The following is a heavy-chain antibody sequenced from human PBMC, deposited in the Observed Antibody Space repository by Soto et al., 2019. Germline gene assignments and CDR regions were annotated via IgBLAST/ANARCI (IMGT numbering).Heavy chain of an antibody. CDR3: AKRMVVVNLSPYYYGMDV. V-gene: IGHV3-33*06. CDR1: GFTVSSYG. J-gene: IGHJ6*02. Sequence: WGSLRLSCAASGFTVSSYGMHWVRQAPGKGLEWVAVIWYDGSNKYYADSVKGRFTISRDNSKNTLYLQMNSLRAEDTAVYYCAKRMVVVNLSPYYYGMDVWGQGTTVTVSS. D-gene: IGHD3-22*01. CDR2: IWYDGSNK.